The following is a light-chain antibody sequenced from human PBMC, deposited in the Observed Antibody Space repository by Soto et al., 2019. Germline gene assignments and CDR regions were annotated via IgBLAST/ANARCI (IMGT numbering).Light chain of an antibody. CDR2: EVS. CDR3: SSYAGSNSVGV. J-gene: IGLJ2*01. CDR1: SSDVGGYNY. Sequence: QSVLTQPPSATGSPGQSVTISCTGTSSDVGGYNYVSWYQQHPGKVPKLMIYEVSKRPSGVPDRFSGSKSGNTASLTVSGLQAEDEADYYCSSYAGSNSVGVFGGGTKVTVL. V-gene: IGLV2-8*01.